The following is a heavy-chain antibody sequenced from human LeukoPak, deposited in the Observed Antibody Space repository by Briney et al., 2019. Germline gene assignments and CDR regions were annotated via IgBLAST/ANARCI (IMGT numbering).Heavy chain of an antibody. Sequence: GGSLRLSCAASGFTFSSYSMNWVRQAPGKGLEWVSSISSSSSYIYYADSVKGRFTISRDNAKNSLYLQMNSLRAEDTAVYYCARSRIAAAGEDFQHWGQGTLVTVSS. CDR2: ISSSSSYI. D-gene: IGHD6-13*01. CDR3: ARSRIAAAGEDFQH. CDR1: GFTFSSYS. J-gene: IGHJ1*01. V-gene: IGHV3-21*01.